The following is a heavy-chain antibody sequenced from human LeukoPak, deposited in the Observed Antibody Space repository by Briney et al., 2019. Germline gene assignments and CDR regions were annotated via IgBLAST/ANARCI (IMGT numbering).Heavy chain of an antibody. CDR2: ISAYNGNT. CDR1: GYTFTSYG. J-gene: IGHJ4*02. D-gene: IGHD3-3*01. V-gene: IGHV1-18*01. Sequence: ASVKVSCKASGYTFTSYGISWVRQAPGQGLEWMGWISAYNGNTNYAQKLQGRVTMTTDTSTSTAYLDLSRLRSDDTAVFYCAVLTTDYDFWSAYYDRAGPWAGDWGQGTLVTVSS. CDR3: AVLTTDYDFWSAYYDRAGPWAGD.